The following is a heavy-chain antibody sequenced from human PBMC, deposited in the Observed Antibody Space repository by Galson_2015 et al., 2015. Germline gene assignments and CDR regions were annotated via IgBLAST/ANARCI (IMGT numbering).Heavy chain of an antibody. J-gene: IGHJ4*02. V-gene: IGHV3-49*04. CDR3: TGVED. CDR2: IRSKANGGTT. CDR1: GFLFGDYS. D-gene: IGHD1-1*01. Sequence: SLRLSCAGSGFLFGDYSISWVRQAPGKGLEWVGFIRSKANGGTTEYAASVKGSFIISRDDSKDIAFLQMNSLQTEDTAVYYCTGVEDWGQGTLVTVSS.